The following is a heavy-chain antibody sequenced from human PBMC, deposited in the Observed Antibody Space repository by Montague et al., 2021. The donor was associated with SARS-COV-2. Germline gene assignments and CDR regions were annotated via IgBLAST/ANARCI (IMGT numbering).Heavy chain of an antibody. CDR2: IYSGGGT. CDR3: ARDTPKQLNYYYGMDV. CDR1: GFTVSSNY. J-gene: IGHJ6*02. V-gene: IGHV3-66*01. D-gene: IGHD6-13*01. Sequence: SLRLSCAASGFTVSSNYMSWVRQAPGKGLEWVSDIYSGGGTYYADSVKGRFTISRDNSKNTVYLQMNSLRAEDTAVYYCARDTPKQLNYYYGMDVWGQGTTVTVSS.